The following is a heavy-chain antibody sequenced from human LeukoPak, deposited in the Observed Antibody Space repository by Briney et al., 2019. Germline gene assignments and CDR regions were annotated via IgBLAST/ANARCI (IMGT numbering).Heavy chain of an antibody. V-gene: IGHV3-30*02. CDR3: AKYCSSTSCRGAFGY. CDR2: IRYDGSNK. CDR1: GFTFSSYG. Sequence: GGSLRLSCAASGFTFSSYGMHWVRQAPGKGLEWVAFIRYDGSNKYYADSVKGRFTISRDNSKNTLYLQMNSLRAEDTAVYYCAKYCSSTSCRGAFGYWGQGTLVTVSS. J-gene: IGHJ4*02. D-gene: IGHD2-2*01.